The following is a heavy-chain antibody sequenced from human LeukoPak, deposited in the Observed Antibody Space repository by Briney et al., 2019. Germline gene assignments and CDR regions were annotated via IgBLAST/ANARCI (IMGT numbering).Heavy chain of an antibody. CDR2: ISGSGGST. Sequence: PGGSLGLSCAASGFTFSSYAMTWVRQAPGKGLEWVSAISGSGGSTYYADSVKGRFTMSRDNSKNTLYLQMNSLRDEDTAVYYCAKGSSGWYDYWGQGTLVTVSS. J-gene: IGHJ4*02. CDR3: AKGSSGWYDY. CDR1: GFTFSSYA. D-gene: IGHD6-19*01. V-gene: IGHV3-23*01.